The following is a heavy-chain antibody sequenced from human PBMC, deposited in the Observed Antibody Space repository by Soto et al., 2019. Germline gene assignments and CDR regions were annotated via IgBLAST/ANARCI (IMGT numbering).Heavy chain of an antibody. V-gene: IGHV3-23*01. D-gene: IGHD2-8*01. J-gene: IGHJ6*02. Sequence: EVQLLESGGGFIHPGGSLRLSCAASGFSFSSFAMNWVRQAPGKGLAWVSIISGSADSTFYADSVKGRFTISRDNSKRTLYLQINSLRAEDTAVYYCAKTRGAMIYAISVYGMDVWGQGTTVTVSS. CDR3: AKTRGAMIYAISVYGMDV. CDR1: GFSFSSFA. CDR2: ISGSADST.